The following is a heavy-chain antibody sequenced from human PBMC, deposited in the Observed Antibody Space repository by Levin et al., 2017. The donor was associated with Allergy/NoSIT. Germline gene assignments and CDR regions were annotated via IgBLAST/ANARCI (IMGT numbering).Heavy chain of an antibody. V-gene: IGHV3-30*04. Sequence: GSLRLSCAASGFSFSNYAIHWVRQAPGKGLEWVAVISYDGSKKYEADSVKGRFTISRDNARNTVYLQLNSVRPDDTALYYCAREVATVPGHPPDFWGQGTLVTVSS. CDR2: ISYDGSKK. D-gene: IGHD6-19*01. CDR3: AREVATVPGHPPDF. CDR1: GFSFSNYA. J-gene: IGHJ4*02.